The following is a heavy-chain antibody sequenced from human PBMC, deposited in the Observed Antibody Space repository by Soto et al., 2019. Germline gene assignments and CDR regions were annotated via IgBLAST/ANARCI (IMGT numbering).Heavy chain of an antibody. Sequence: SETLSLTCTVSGGSISSYYWSWIRQPPGKGLEWIGYIYYSGSTNYNPSLKSRVTISVDTSKNQFSLKLSSVTAADTAVYYCARDGAYYDFWSGSRNYYYGMDVWGQGTTVTVS. V-gene: IGHV4-59*01. CDR2: IYYSGST. CDR3: ARDGAYYDFWSGSRNYYYGMDV. J-gene: IGHJ6*02. CDR1: GGSISSYY. D-gene: IGHD3-3*01.